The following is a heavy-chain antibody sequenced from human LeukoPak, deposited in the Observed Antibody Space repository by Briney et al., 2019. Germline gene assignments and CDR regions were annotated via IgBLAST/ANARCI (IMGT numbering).Heavy chain of an antibody. J-gene: IGHJ3*02. CDR2: TDRDGKST. CDR1: GLTFSSHW. CDR3: AAESSDRSAFDI. V-gene: IGHV3-74*01. D-gene: IGHD6-19*01. Sequence: PGGSLRLSCAASGLTFSSHWMFWVRQAPGKGLVWVSQTDRDGKSTGYADSVKGRFTISRDNAKNTVYLQMNSLRAEDTAVYYCAAESSDRSAFDIWGQGTMVTVSA.